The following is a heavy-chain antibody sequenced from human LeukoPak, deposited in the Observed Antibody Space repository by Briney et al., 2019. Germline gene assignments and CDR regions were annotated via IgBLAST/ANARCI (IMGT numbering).Heavy chain of an antibody. CDR1: GFTFSSYA. CDR2: ISYDGSNK. J-gene: IGHJ4*02. V-gene: IGHV3-30-3*01. CDR3: ARVVGH. Sequence: PGRSLRLSCAASGFTFSSYAMHWVRQAPGKGLEWVAVISYDGSNKYYADSVKGRFTISRDNSKNTLYLQMNSLRAEDTAVYYCARVVGHWGQGTLVTVSS. D-gene: IGHD3/OR15-3a*01.